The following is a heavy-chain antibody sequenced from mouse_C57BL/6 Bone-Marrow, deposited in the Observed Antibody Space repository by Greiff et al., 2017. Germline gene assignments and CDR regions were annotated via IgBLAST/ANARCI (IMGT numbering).Heavy chain of an antibody. J-gene: IGHJ4*01. D-gene: IGHD2-4*01. CDR1: GFSLTSYG. CDR2: IWGDGST. CDR3: AKQTEDRSMITTRNYAMDY. Sequence: VKLQESGPGLVAPSQSLSITCTVSGFSLTSYGVSWVCQPPGKGLEWLGVIWGDGSTNYHSALISRLSISKDNSKSQVFLKLNSLQTDDTATYYCAKQTEDRSMITTRNYAMDYWGQGTSVTVSS. V-gene: IGHV2-3*01.